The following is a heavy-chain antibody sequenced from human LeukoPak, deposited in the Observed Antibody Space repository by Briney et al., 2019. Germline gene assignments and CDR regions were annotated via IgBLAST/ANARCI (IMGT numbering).Heavy chain of an antibody. J-gene: IGHJ4*02. Sequence: GGSLRLSCAASGFTFSSYSMNWVRQAPGKGLEWVAGITGSGGSTYYADSVKGRFTISRDNSKNTLYLQVSSLRADDTAVYYCAKDRGGDSPDYWGQGTLVTVSS. V-gene: IGHV3-23*01. D-gene: IGHD3-10*01. CDR1: GFTFSSYS. CDR2: ITGSGGST. CDR3: AKDRGGDSPDY.